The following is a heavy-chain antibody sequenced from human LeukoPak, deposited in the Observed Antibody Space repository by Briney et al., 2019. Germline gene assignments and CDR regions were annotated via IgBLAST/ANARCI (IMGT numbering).Heavy chain of an antibody. Sequence: GGSLRLSCAASGFTFSSYAMSWVRQAPGKGLEWVSAISGSGGSTYYADSVKGRFTISRDNSKNTLYLQMNSLRAEDTAVYYCAKEGATFWFGELLHFDYWGQGTPVIVSS. D-gene: IGHD3-10*01. J-gene: IGHJ4*02. CDR1: GFTFSSYA. CDR3: AKEGATFWFGELLHFDY. V-gene: IGHV3-23*01. CDR2: ISGSGGST.